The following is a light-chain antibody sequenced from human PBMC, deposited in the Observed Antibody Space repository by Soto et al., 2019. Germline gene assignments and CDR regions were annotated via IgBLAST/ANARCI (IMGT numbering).Light chain of an antibody. V-gene: IGKV3-15*01. Sequence: PGERATLSCRASQSVGTNLAWYQLKPGQAPRLLIYGASTRATGIPARFSGSGSGTEFTLTVSSLQSEDFAVYYCQQYNNWPPRTFGQGTKVEIK. CDR2: GAS. J-gene: IGKJ1*01. CDR1: QSVGTN. CDR3: QQYNNWPPRT.